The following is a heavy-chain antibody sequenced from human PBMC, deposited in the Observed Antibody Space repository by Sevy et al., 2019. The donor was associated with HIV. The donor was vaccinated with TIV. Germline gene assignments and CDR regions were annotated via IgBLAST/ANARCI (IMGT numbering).Heavy chain of an antibody. D-gene: IGHD6-13*01. CDR3: VRSISWYASFDY. CDR2: IIPMFGTA. Sequence: ASVKVSYKASGRTFSSSAINWVRQAPGQGLEWMGGIIPMFGTANYVQKFQGRVTITADESTSTAYMELSSLRSEDTAVYYCVRSISWYASFDYWGQGTLVTVSS. J-gene: IGHJ4*02. CDR1: GRTFSSSA. V-gene: IGHV1-69*13.